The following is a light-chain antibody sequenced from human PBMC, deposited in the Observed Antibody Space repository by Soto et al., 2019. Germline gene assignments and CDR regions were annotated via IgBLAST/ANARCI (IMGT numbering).Light chain of an antibody. CDR1: SGSIASNY. J-gene: IGLJ2*01. V-gene: IGLV6-57*04. CDR3: QSYDSSNPVV. CDR2: EDD. Sequence: NFMLTHPHSVSESPGKTVTISCTRSSGSIASNYVQWYQQRPGSAPTTLIYEDDQRPSGVPDRFSDSIDRSSNSASLTISGLKTEDEADYYCQSYDSSNPVVFGGGTKLTVL.